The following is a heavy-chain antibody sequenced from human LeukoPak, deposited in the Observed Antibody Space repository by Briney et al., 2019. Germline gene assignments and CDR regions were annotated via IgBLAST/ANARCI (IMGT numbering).Heavy chain of an antibody. CDR3: ARDYDFWSGPHAPPMV. CDR2: IYSGGST. J-gene: IGHJ3*01. D-gene: IGHD3-3*01. Sequence: GGSLRLSCAASGFTVSSNYMSWVRQAPGKGLEWVSVIYSGGSTYYADSVKGRFTISRDNSKNTLYLQMNSLRAEDTAVYYCARDYDFWSGPHAPPMVWGQGTMVTVSS. CDR1: GFTVSSNY. V-gene: IGHV3-53*01.